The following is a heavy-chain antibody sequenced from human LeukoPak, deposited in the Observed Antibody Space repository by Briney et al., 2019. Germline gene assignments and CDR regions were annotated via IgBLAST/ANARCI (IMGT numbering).Heavy chain of an antibody. D-gene: IGHD1-20*01. V-gene: IGHV3-48*01. Sequence: GGSLRLSCAASGFTFSDYNMNWVRQAPGKGLEWVSYISSGSVTIYYADSVKGRFTISRDNAKNSLYLQMNSLRVEDTAVYYCARDRVNWNDGVDYWGQGTLVTVSS. CDR1: GFTFSDYN. CDR3: ARDRVNWNDGVDY. CDR2: ISSGSVTI. J-gene: IGHJ4*02.